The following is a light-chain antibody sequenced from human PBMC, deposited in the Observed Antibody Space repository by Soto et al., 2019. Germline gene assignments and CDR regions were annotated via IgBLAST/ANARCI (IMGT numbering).Light chain of an antibody. J-gene: IGLJ1*01. CDR1: SSNIGSNY. V-gene: IGLV1-47*02. CDR2: SNN. CDR3: AAWYDSLSRDV. Sequence: QSVLTQPPSASGTPGQRVTISCSGSSSNIGSNYVYWYQQLPGTAPKLLIYSNNQRPSGVPDRFSGSKSGTSASLAISGLRSEDEADYYCAAWYDSLSRDVFGTGTKLTVL.